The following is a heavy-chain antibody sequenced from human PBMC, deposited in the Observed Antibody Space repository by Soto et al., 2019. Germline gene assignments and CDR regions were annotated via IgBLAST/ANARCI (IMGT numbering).Heavy chain of an antibody. V-gene: IGHV4-4*08. CDR3: ARETFYSGLFY. CDR2: VYSSGST. Sequence: SETLSLTCTVSGDSITRYNLNWLRQPPGKALEWIGYVYSSGSTNYNPSLKSRITINPDTSKNQFSLQLNSVTPEDTAVYYCARETFYSGLFYWGQGTLVTVSS. CDR1: GDSITRYN. J-gene: IGHJ4*02. D-gene: IGHD6-13*01.